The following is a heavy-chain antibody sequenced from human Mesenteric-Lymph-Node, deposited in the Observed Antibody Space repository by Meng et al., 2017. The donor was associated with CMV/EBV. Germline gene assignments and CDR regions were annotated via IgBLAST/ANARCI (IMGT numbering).Heavy chain of an antibody. Sequence: FPFVLFALRWVCQHPGTGLEWVSSISGNGRITYSAGSVKGRFTVSRDNSKNTMSLQMNSLRVEDTAIYYCAKERSWFGETSYDYWGQGSLVTVSS. CDR1: FPFVLFA. CDR3: AKERSWFGETSYDY. J-gene: IGHJ4*02. D-gene: IGHD3-10*01. V-gene: IGHV3-23*01. CDR2: ISGNGRIT.